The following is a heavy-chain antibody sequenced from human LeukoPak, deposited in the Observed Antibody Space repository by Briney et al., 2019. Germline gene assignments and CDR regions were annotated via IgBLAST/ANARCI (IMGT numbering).Heavy chain of an antibody. V-gene: IGHV1-46*01. D-gene: IGHD5-24*01. J-gene: IGHJ4*02. CDR1: GYTFTSYY. Sequence: ASVKVSCKASGYTFTSYYMHWVRQAPGQGLEWMEIINPSGGSTSYAQKFQGRVTMTRDMSTSTVYMELSSLRSEDTAVYYCARVDVEDGYNYPFDYWGQGTLVTVSS. CDR3: ARVDVEDGYNYPFDY. CDR2: INPSGGST.